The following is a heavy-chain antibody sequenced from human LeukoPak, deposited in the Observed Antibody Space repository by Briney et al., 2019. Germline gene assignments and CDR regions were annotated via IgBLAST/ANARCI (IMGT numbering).Heavy chain of an antibody. CDR2: INHSGST. CDR3: ARGGFYCGGDCYVDY. CDR1: GGSFSPYY. Sequence: SETLSLTCAAYGGSFSPYYWSWIRQPPGKGLEWIGEINHSGSTNYNPSLKSRVTTSVDTSKNQFSLRLSSVTAADTAVYYCARGGFYCGGDCYVDYWGQGTLVTVSS. D-gene: IGHD2-21*02. V-gene: IGHV4-34*01. J-gene: IGHJ4*02.